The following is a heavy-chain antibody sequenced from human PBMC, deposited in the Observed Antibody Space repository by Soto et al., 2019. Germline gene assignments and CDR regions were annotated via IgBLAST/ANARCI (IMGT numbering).Heavy chain of an antibody. V-gene: IGHV3-30-3*01. CDR2: ISYDGSIK. CDR1: GFTFYSYT. J-gene: IGHJ4*02. Sequence: GGSLRLSCAASGFTFYSYTMHWVRQAPGKGLEWVALISYDGSIKHYADSVKGRFTISRDNSKNTLSLQINSLKTEDTAVYYCARGNGDYILTNSASHWGQGTLVTVSS. CDR3: ARGNGDYILTNSASH. D-gene: IGHD3-9*01.